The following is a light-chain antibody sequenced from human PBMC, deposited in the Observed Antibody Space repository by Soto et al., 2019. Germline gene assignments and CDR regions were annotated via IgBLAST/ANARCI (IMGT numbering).Light chain of an antibody. V-gene: IGKV3-11*01. J-gene: IGKJ4*01. Sequence: EIVLTQSPATLYLSPGERDTLSCRASQSVSSYLAWYQQKPGQPPRLVIYDASNRATGIPARFSGSGSGTDFTLTISSLEPEDFAVYYCQQRSNWPLTFGGGTKVEIK. CDR1: QSVSSY. CDR3: QQRSNWPLT. CDR2: DAS.